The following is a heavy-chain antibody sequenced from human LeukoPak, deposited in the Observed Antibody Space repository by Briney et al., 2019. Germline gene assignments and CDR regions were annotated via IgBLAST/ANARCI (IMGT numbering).Heavy chain of an antibody. D-gene: IGHD5-24*01. CDR3: ARVRDGYMNDAFDI. J-gene: IGHJ3*02. CDR2: IYYSGST. V-gene: IGHV4-59*01. CDR1: GGSISSYY. Sequence: SETLSLTCTVSGGSISSYYWNWIRQPPGKGLEWIGYIYYSGSTNYNPSLKSRVTISVDTSKNQFSLKLSSVTAADTAVYYCARVRDGYMNDAFDIWGQGTMVTVSS.